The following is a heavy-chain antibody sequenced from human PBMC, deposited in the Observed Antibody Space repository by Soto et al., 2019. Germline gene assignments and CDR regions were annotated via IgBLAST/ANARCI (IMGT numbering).Heavy chain of an antibody. Sequence: PGVSLRLPCAASGFTFSNYAMNWVRQAPGKGLEWVSGFGVGGNYIYYADSVKCRFTISRDNSKNTLYLQMNSLRAEDTAVYYCAKDAISGNQVWDYFGNWVQGTPVTVSS. V-gene: IGHV3-23*01. D-gene: IGHD7-27*01. J-gene: IGHJ4*02. CDR1: GFTFSNYA. CDR3: AKDAISGNQVWDYFGN. CDR2: FGVGGNYI.